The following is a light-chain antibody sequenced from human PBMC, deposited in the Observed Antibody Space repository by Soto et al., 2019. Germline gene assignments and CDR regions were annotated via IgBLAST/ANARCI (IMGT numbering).Light chain of an antibody. Sequence: QSVLTQPPSVSGAPGQRVTIPCTGSSSNIGAGYDVHWYQQLPGTAPKLLIYGNSNRPSGVPDRFSGSKSGTSASLAITELQAEDXADYYCQSYDSSLSGSRVFGTGTRSPS. V-gene: IGLV1-40*01. CDR3: QSYDSSLSGSRV. J-gene: IGLJ1*01. CDR1: SSNIGAGYD. CDR2: GNS.